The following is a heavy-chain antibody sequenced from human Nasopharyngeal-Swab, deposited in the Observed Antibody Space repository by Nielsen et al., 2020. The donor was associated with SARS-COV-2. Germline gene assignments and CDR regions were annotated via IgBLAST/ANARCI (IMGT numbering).Heavy chain of an antibody. CDR1: GFTVSGNF. D-gene: IGHD3-3*01. J-gene: IGHJ4*02. CDR3: ARGVGVDDFWSGRFDY. V-gene: IGHV3-53*01. Sequence: GESLKISCAASGFTVSGNFMTWVRQAPGKGLEWVSVIYSAGQTNYADSVKDRFTISRDNSKNTLYLQMNSLRAEDTAVYYCARGVGVDDFWSGRFDYWGQGTLVTVSS. CDR2: IYSAGQT.